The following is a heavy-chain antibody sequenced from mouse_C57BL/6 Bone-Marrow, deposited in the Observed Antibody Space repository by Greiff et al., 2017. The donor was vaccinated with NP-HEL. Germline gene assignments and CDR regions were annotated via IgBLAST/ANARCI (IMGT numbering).Heavy chain of an antibody. Sequence: QVQLQQPGAELVKSGASVKMSCKASGYTFTSSWITWVKQRPGQGLAWIGDIYPGSGSTNYNEKFKSKATLTVDSSSSTAYMQLSSLTSEDSAVYYCARRYYGSSYDYFNDWGQGTALTVSS. CDR1: GYTFTSSW. CDR2: IYPGSGST. V-gene: IGHV1-55*01. CDR3: ARRYYGSSYDYFND. D-gene: IGHD1-1*01. J-gene: IGHJ2*01.